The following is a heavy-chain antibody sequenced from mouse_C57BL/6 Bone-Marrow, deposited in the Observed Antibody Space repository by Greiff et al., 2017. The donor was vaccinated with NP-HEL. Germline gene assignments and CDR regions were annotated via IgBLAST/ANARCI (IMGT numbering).Heavy chain of an antibody. D-gene: IGHD2-4*01. CDR1: GYTFTSYW. Sequence: QVQLQQPGAELVKPGASVKLSCKASGYTFTSYWMHWVKQRPGQGLEWIGMNHPNSGSTNYNEKFKSKATLTVDKSSSTAYMQLSSLTSEDSAVYYCARWSYYDYDVYWGQGTTLTVSS. CDR2: NHPNSGST. CDR3: ARWSYYDYDVY. J-gene: IGHJ2*01. V-gene: IGHV1-64*01.